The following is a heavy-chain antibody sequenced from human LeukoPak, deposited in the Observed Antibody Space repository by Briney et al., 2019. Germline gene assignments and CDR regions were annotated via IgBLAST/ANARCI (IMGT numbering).Heavy chain of an antibody. V-gene: IGHV1-69*04. J-gene: IGHJ4*02. Sequence: ASVKVSCKASGGTFSSYAISWVRQAPGQGLEWMGRIIPILGIANYAQKFQGRVTITADKSTSTAYMELSSLRAEDTAVCYCVGATSFFDYWGQGTLVTVPS. CDR2: IIPILGIA. D-gene: IGHD1-26*01. CDR3: VGATSFFDY. CDR1: GGTFSSYA.